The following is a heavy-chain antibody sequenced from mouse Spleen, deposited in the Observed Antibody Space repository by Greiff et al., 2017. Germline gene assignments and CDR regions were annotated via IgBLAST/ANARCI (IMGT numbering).Heavy chain of an antibody. J-gene: IGHJ2*01. CDR2: IDPSDSYT. CDR1: GYTFTSYW. Sequence: VKLQQPGAELVMPGASVKLSCKASGYTFTSYWMHWVKQRPGQGLEWIGEIDPSDSYTNYNQKFKGKATLTVDKSSSTAYMQLSSLTSEDSAVYYCARRIYYGNYDYWGQGTTLTVSS. CDR3: ARRIYYGNYDY. V-gene: IGHV1-69*01. D-gene: IGHD2-1*01.